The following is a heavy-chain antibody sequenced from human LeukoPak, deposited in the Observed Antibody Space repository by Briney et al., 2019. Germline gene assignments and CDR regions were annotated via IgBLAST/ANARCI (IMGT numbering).Heavy chain of an antibody. J-gene: IGHJ6*02. D-gene: IGHD3-10*01. CDR3: AREFQTPITDYYYYGMDV. Sequence: SETLSLTCTVSGGSISSSSYYWGWIRQPPGQGLEWIGSIYYSGSTYYNPSLKSRVTISVDTSKNQFSLKLSSVTAADTAVYYCAREFQTPITDYYYYGMDVWGQGTTVTVSS. CDR1: GGSISSSSYY. CDR2: IYYSGST. V-gene: IGHV4-39*02.